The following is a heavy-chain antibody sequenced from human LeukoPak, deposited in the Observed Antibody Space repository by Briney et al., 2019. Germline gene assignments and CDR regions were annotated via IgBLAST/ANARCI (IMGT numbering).Heavy chain of an antibody. CDR1: GFTFRNSA. CDR3: ANHRTPDRYHWNYFHY. CDR2: IGGHVHST. V-gene: IGHV3-23*01. J-gene: IGHJ4*02. Sequence: GGSLRLSCAASGFTFRNSAMSWVRQAPGTGLEWVSSIGGHVHSTYYADSVIGRFAISRDDSKNTLYLQMNSLRADDTAIYYCANHRTPDRYHWNYFHYWGQGTLVTVSS. D-gene: IGHD1-20*01.